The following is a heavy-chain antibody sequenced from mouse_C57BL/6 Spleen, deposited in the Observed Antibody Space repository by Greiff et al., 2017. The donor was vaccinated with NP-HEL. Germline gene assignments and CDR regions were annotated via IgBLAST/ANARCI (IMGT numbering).Heavy chain of an antibody. CDR3: AFTATVEEFAY. D-gene: IGHD1-2*01. CDR2: IDPSDSYT. Sequence: VQLQQPGAELVMPGASVKLSCKASGYTFTSYWMHWVKQRPGQGLEWIGEIDPSDSYTNYNQKFKGKSTLTVDKSSSTAYMQLSSLTSEDSAVYYCAFTATVEEFAYWGQGTLVTVSA. J-gene: IGHJ3*01. CDR1: GYTFTSYW. V-gene: IGHV1-69*01.